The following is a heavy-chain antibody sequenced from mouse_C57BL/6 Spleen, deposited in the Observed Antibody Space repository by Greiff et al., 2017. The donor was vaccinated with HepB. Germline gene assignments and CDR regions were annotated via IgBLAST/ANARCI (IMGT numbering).Heavy chain of an antibody. J-gene: IGHJ3*01. D-gene: IGHD2-4*01. CDR1: GYSITSGYY. Sequence: EVQLQQSGPGLVKPSQSLSLTCSVTGYSITSGYYWNWIRQFPGNKLEWMGYISYDGSNNYNPSLKNRISITRDTSKNQFFLKLNSVTTEDTATYYCAREGYDYPSFAYWGQGTLVTVSA. V-gene: IGHV3-6*01. CDR3: AREGYDYPSFAY. CDR2: ISYDGSN.